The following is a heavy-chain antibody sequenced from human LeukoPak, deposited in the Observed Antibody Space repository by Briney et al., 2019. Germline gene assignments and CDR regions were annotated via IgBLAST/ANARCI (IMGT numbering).Heavy chain of an antibody. CDR2: IYTSGST. V-gene: IGHV4-4*07. CDR1: GGSISGYY. Sequence: SETLSLTCTVSGGSISGYYWSWIRQPAGKGLEWIGRIYTSGSTNYNPSLKSRVTMSVDTSKNQFSLKLTSVTAADTAVYYCARQQLKTMASFDYWGQGTLVTVSS. D-gene: IGHD4/OR15-4a*01. J-gene: IGHJ4*02. CDR3: ARQQLKTMASFDY.